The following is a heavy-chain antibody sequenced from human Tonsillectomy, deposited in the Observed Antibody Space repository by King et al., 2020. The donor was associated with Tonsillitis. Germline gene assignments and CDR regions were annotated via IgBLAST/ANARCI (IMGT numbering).Heavy chain of an antibody. CDR2: ISWNSAFI. CDR3: AKDGRSGNDYHDDSYYYDGIDV. Sequence: VQLVESGGGLVQPGRSLRLSCAASGFTFDDYAMHWVRQAPGKGLEWVSGISWNSAFIAYADSVKGRFTISRDNAKNSLYLQMNSLKSEDTALYYCAKDGRSGNDYHDDSYYYDGIDVWGQGTTVTVSS. V-gene: IGHV3-9*01. J-gene: IGHJ6*02. CDR1: GFTFDDYA. D-gene: IGHD3-10*01.